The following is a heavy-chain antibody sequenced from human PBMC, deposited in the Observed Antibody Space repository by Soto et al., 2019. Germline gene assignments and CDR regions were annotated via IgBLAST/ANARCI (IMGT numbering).Heavy chain of an antibody. Sequence: GESLKISCKGSGYSFTRYWISWVRQMPGKGLEWMGRIDPSDSYTNYSPSFQGHVTISADKSISTAYLQWSSLKASDTAMYYCASNTVEYSSSSSDYWGQGTLVTVSS. CDR2: IDPSDSYT. D-gene: IGHD6-6*01. V-gene: IGHV5-10-1*01. CDR1: GYSFTRYW. CDR3: ASNTVEYSSSSSDY. J-gene: IGHJ4*02.